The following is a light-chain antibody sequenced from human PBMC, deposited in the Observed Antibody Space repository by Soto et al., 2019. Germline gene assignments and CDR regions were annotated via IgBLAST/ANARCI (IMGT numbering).Light chain of an antibody. CDR2: EAT. V-gene: IGLV2-23*01. J-gene: IGLJ1*01. CDR1: SSDVGSYNL. Sequence: QSALTQPTSVSGSPGQSITISCSGTSSDVGSYNLVSWYQHHPGKAPKLIIYEATERPSGVSHRFSGSRSGITASLTISGLQPEDEADYYCCSYVSGSSYVFGTGTKLTVL. CDR3: CSYVSGSSYV.